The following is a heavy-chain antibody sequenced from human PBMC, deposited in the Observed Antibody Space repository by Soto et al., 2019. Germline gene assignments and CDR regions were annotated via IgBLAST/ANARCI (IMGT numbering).Heavy chain of an antibody. CDR3: AKGLGDPYYFDY. J-gene: IGHJ4*02. D-gene: IGHD4-17*01. V-gene: IGHV3-23*01. Sequence: PGGSLRLSCAASGFTFSSYAMSWARQAPGKGLEWVSAISGSGASTYYADSVKGRFTISRANSKNTLYLQMNSLRAEDTAVYYCAKGLGDPYYFDYWGQGTLVTGSS. CDR2: ISGSGAST. CDR1: GFTFSSYA.